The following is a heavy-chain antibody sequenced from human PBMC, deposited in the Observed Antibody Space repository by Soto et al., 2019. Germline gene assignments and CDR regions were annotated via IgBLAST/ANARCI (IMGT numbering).Heavy chain of an antibody. CDR3: ARDLSGPYYYDSSGYYPPSYFDY. Sequence: PSQTLSLTCAIPGDSVSSNSAAWNWIRQSPSRGLEWLGRTYYRSKWYNDYAVSVKSRITINPDTSKNQFSLQLNSVTPEDTAVYYCARDLSGPYYYDSSGYYPPSYFDYWGQGTLVTVSS. D-gene: IGHD3-22*01. V-gene: IGHV6-1*01. J-gene: IGHJ4*02. CDR1: GDSVSSNSAA. CDR2: TYYRSKWYN.